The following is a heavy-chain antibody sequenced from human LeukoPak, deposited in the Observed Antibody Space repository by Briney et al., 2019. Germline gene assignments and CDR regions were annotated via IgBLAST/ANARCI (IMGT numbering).Heavy chain of an antibody. CDR3: AKGYDFWSGYYDS. D-gene: IGHD3-3*01. V-gene: IGHV3-23*01. CDR1: GFNLSYYA. Sequence: GGSLRLSCAASGFNLSYYAMTWVRQAPGKGLEWVSDTSGGGSSINYADSVKGRFTISRDISKNTLYLQMNSLRGEDTAVYYCAKGYDFWSGYYDSWGQGTLVTVSS. J-gene: IGHJ4*02. CDR2: TSGGGSSI.